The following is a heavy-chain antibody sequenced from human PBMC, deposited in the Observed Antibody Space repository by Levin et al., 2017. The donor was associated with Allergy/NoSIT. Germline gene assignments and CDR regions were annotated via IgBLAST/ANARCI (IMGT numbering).Heavy chain of an antibody. CDR2: INADGTVS. CDR1: GFTLRNYW. CDR3: ARDLQGASDRNFDS. J-gene: IGHJ4*02. V-gene: IGHV3-74*01. Sequence: PGGSLRLSCAASGFTLRNYWMHWVRQAPGKGLVWVSYINADGTVSKHADSVKGRFTISRDNAKNTLYLQMNSLRAEDTAVYYCARDLQGASDRNFDSWGQGTLVTVSS. D-gene: IGHD4/OR15-4a*01.